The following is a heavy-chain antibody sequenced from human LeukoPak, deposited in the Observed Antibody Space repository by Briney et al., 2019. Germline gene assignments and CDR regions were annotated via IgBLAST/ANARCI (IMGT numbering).Heavy chain of an antibody. CDR1: GFTFGSYS. CDR2: ISGSGGST. D-gene: IGHD6-19*01. CDR3: AGSSGWYLAY. Sequence: GGSLRLSCAASGFTFGSYSMNWVRQAPGKGLEWVSGISGSGGSTYYADSVKGRFTISRDNSKNTVYLQMNSLRVEDTAVYYCAGSSGWYLAYWGQGTLVIGSS. V-gene: IGHV3-23*01. J-gene: IGHJ4*02.